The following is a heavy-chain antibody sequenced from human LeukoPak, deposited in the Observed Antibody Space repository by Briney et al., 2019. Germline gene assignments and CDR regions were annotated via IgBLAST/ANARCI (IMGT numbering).Heavy chain of an antibody. CDR3: TKEEGYSSGWYPGHYFDY. D-gene: IGHD6-19*01. J-gene: IGHJ4*02. CDR1: GFTFSSYA. V-gene: IGHV3-23*01. Sequence: GGSLRLSCAASGFTFSSYAMSWVRQAPGKGLEWVSAISGSGGSTYYADSVKGRFTISRDNSKNTLYLQMNSLRAEDTAVYYCTKEEGYSSGWYPGHYFDYWGQGTLVTVSS. CDR2: ISGSGGST.